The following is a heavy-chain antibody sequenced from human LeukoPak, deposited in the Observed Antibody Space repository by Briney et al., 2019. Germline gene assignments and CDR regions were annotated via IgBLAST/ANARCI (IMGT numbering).Heavy chain of an antibody. V-gene: IGHV3-66*04. CDR1: GFTFSNYW. J-gene: IGHJ4*02. CDR2: IFAGGTT. D-gene: IGHD6-13*01. Sequence: GGSLRLSCVASGFTFSNYWMHWVRQAPGRGLEWVSVIFAGGTTNYADSVKGRFIISRDNSKNTLYLQMNSLRAEDTAVYYCARQQLASFDYWGQGILVTISS. CDR3: ARQQLASFDY.